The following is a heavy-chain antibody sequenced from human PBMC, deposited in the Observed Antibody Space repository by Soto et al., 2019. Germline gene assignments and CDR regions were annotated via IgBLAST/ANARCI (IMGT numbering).Heavy chain of an antibody. J-gene: IGHJ6*02. Sequence: EVQLVESGGGLVQPGRSLRLSCAASGFSFDEYGMHWVRQGPGKGMEWVSGISWSSATIGYADSVKGRFSMSRDKAKRSMDLQMSSLRPEDTALYYCARSTGGTATGLDVWGQGITVTVSS. V-gene: IGHV3-9*01. D-gene: IGHD2-8*02. CDR2: ISWSSATI. CDR3: ARSTGGTATGLDV. CDR1: GFSFDEYG.